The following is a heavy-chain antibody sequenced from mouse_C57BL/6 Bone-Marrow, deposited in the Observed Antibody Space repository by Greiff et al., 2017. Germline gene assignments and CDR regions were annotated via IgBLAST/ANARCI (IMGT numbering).Heavy chain of an antibody. CDR2: ISDGGSYT. V-gene: IGHV5-4*01. D-gene: IGHD2-3*01. Sequence: EVQLVESGGGLVKPGGSLKLSCAASGFTFSSYAMSWVRQTPEKRLEWVATISDGGSYTYYPDNVKGRFTISRDNAKNHLYLQMSHLKSEDTAMYYCARAPDGYYDAMDYWGQGTSVTVSS. CDR3: ARAPDGYYDAMDY. CDR1: GFTFSSYA. J-gene: IGHJ4*01.